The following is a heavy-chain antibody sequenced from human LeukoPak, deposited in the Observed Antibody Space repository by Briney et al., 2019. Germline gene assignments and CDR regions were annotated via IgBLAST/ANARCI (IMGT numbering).Heavy chain of an antibody. D-gene: IGHD3-22*01. CDR1: GYTFTGYY. CDR3: ARVTDYYDSSGSWSY. J-gene: IGHJ4*02. V-gene: IGHV1-2*02. Sequence: GASVKVSCKASGYTFTGYYMHWVRQAPGQGLEWMGWINPNSGGTNYAQKFQGRVTMTRDTSISTAYMELSRLRSDDTAVYYCARVTDYYDSSGSWSYWGQGTLVTVSS. CDR2: INPNSGGT.